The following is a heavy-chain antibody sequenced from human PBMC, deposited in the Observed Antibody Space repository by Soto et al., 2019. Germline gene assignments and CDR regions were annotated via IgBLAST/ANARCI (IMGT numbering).Heavy chain of an antibody. CDR1: GGSFSGYY. CDR2: INHSGST. J-gene: IGHJ6*02. CDR3: ASMMVVAANGYYYYGMDV. V-gene: IGHV4-34*01. Sequence: LSLTCAVYGGSFSGYYWSWIRQPPGKGLEWIGEINHSGSTNYNPSLKSRVTKSVETSKNQFSLKLSSVTAADTAVYYCASMMVVAANGYYYYGMDVWGQGTTVTVSS. D-gene: IGHD2-15*01.